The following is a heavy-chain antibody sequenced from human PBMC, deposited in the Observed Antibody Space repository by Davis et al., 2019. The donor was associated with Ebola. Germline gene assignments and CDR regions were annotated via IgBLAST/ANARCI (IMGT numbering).Heavy chain of an antibody. J-gene: IGHJ4*02. D-gene: IGHD3-16*02. V-gene: IGHV5-51*01. CDR3: ARGGELSLWAFDY. CDR1: GYSFTSYW. Sequence: PGGSLRLSCKGSGYSFTSYWIGWVRQLPGKGLEWMGIIYPGDSDTRYSPSFQGQVTISADKSISTAYLQWSSLKASDTAMYYCARGGELSLWAFDYWGQGTLVTVSS. CDR2: IYPGDSDT.